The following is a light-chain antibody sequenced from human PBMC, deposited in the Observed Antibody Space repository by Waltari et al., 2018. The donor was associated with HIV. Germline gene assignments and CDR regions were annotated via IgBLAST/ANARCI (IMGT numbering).Light chain of an antibody. Sequence: ETVITQSPGALSVSPGERVTLSCRASQSVSTNLAWYQQKPGQPPRLLIYGASARATDGPDRFSGSGSGTEFNLTIAALRSEDLAVYFCQQYNSWPLTFGPGSKVNIK. V-gene: IGKV3-15*01. CDR1: QSVSTN. CDR3: QQYNSWPLT. CDR2: GAS. J-gene: IGKJ3*01.